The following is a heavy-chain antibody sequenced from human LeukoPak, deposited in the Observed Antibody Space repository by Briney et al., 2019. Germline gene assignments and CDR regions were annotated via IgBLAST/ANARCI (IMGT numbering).Heavy chain of an antibody. CDR2: ISSSSSYI. CDR1: GFTFSSYS. CDR3: ARDYYDYVWGSYRYTSFDY. Sequence: GGSLRLSCAASGFTFSSYSMNWVRQAPGKGLEWVSSISSSSSYIYYADSVTGRFTISRDNAKNSLYLQMNSLRAEDTAVYYCARDYYDYVWGSYRYTSFDYWGQGTLVTVSS. V-gene: IGHV3-21*01. D-gene: IGHD3-16*02. J-gene: IGHJ4*02.